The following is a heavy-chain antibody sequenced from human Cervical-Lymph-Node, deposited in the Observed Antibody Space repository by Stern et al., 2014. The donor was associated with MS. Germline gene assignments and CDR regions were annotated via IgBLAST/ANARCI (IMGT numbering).Heavy chain of an antibody. V-gene: IGHV1-8*01. CDR3: ARGLKTRGYYDSSGYYGVDY. Sequence: QMQLVESGAEVKKPGASVKVSCKASGYTFPSYDINWVRQATGQGLEWMGCMNPNSGNTGYAQKFQGRVTMTRNTSISTAYMELSSLRSEDTAVYYCARGLKTRGYYDSSGYYGVDYWGQGTLVTVSS. CDR1: GYTFPSYD. D-gene: IGHD3-22*01. J-gene: IGHJ4*02. CDR2: MNPNSGNT.